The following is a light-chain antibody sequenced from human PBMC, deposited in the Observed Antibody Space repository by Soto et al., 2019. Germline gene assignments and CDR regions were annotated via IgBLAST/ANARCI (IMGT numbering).Light chain of an antibody. V-gene: IGKV3D-20*01. CDR3: QQFSSYPLT. CDR2: DAS. CDR1: QSVRNNY. J-gene: IGKJ4*01. Sequence: EIVLTQSPATLSLSPGERATLSCVASQSVRNNYLAWYQQKPGQAPRLLIYDASSRATGIPDRFSGGGSGTDFTLTISRLEPEDFAVYYCQQFSSYPLTCGGGTKGDI.